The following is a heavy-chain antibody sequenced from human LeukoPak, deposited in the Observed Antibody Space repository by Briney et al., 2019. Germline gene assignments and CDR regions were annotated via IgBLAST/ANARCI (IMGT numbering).Heavy chain of an antibody. D-gene: IGHD6-19*01. J-gene: IGHJ4*02. V-gene: IGHV3-23*01. CDR3: AKDPYIAVAGNYFDY. CDR2: ISGSGGST. CDR1: GFTFSSYA. Sequence: GGSLRLSCAASGFTFSSYAMSWVRQAPGKGLEWVSAISGSGGSTYYADSVKGRFTISSDNSKNTLYLQVNSLRAEDTTVYYCAKDPYIAVAGNYFDYWGQGTLVTVSS.